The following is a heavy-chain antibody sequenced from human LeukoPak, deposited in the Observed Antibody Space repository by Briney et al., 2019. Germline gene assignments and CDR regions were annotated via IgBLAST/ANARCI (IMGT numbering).Heavy chain of an antibody. CDR3: ARAPRITMIVVVIRRYYFDY. Sequence: ASVKVSCKASGYTFTSYDINWVRQATGQGLEWMGWMNPNSGNTGCAQKFQGRVTMTRNTSISTAYMELSSLRSEDTAVYYCARAPRITMIVVVIRRYYFDYWGQGTLVTVSS. D-gene: IGHD3-22*01. CDR1: GYTFTSYD. V-gene: IGHV1-8*01. J-gene: IGHJ4*02. CDR2: MNPNSGNT.